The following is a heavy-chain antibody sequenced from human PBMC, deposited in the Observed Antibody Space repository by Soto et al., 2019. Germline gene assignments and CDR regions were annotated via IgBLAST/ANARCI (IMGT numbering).Heavy chain of an antibody. D-gene: IGHD3-3*01. CDR3: AKEPRFLEWLCNDYFDY. CDR2: IGGSGTNT. J-gene: IGHJ4*02. V-gene: IGHV3-23*01. CDR1: GFTCSNHA. Sequence: PGGSLRVPSGASGFTCSNHAMSWVRHFPGKGREWVSSIGGSGTNTYFTDSVKGLFTISRGNSKNTLNLQMNNLRVEDTAVYYCAKEPRFLEWLCNDYFDYSGQRTLVTVSS.